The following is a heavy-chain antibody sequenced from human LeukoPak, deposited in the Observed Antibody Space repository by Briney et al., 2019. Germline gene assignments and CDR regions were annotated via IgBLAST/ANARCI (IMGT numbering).Heavy chain of an antibody. V-gene: IGHV1-3*03. CDR1: GYTFISYA. CDR2: MNAGNGNT. J-gene: IGHJ4*02. CDR3: AREGSMVRGVGIFGFDY. D-gene: IGHD3-10*01. Sequence: ASVKVSCKASGYTFISYAMHWVRQAPGQRLEWMGWMNAGNGNTKYSQKFQGRVTITRDTSASTAYMELSSLKSEDMAVYYCAREGSMVRGVGIFGFDYWGQGTLVTVSS.